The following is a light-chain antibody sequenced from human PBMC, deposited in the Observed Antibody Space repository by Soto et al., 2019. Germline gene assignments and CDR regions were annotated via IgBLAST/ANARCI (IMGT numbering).Light chain of an antibody. CDR3: SSYAGANSVV. J-gene: IGLJ2*01. V-gene: IGLV2-8*01. Sequence: QSVLTQPPSASGSPGQSVTISCTGMSSDVGGYNYVSWYQQHPGKAPKLMIYEVSKRPSGVPDRFSGSKSGNTASLTVSGLQAEHEADYYCSSYAGANSVVFGGGTKVTVL. CDR2: EVS. CDR1: SSDVGGYNY.